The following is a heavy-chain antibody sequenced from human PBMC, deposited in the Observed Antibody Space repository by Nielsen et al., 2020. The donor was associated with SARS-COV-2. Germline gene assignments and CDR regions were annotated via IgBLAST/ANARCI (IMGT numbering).Heavy chain of an antibody. CDR1: GFNFRGYW. CDR2: IKLDGSEK. V-gene: IGHV3-7*03. Sequence: GGSLRLSCVVSGFNFRGYWMTWVRQAPGKGLEWVGNIKLDGSEKYYVDSVKGRFTISRDNARNTLYLQMNSLRVEDTAVYYCARVQALPFNDVFDLWGRGTRVTVSS. J-gene: IGHJ3*01. CDR3: ARVQALPFNDVFDL.